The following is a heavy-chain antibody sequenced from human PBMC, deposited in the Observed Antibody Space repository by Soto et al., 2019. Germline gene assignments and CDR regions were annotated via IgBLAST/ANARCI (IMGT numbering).Heavy chain of an antibody. CDR2: ISYDGSNG. V-gene: IGHV3-30*18. Sequence: QVQLVESGGGVVQPGRSLRLSCAASGFTFSSFGMHWVRQAPGKGLEWVAVISYDGSNGYYADSVKGRFTISRDNSKNTLYLQMNGLRAEDTAVYCCAKSLKTDYYYYGMDVWGQGTTVTVSS. CDR1: GFTFSSFG. CDR3: AKSLKTDYYYYGMDV. J-gene: IGHJ6*02.